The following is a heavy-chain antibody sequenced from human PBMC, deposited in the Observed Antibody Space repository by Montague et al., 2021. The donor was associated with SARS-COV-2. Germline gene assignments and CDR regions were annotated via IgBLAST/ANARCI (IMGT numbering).Heavy chain of an antibody. V-gene: IGHV4-59*01. CDR1: GGSFKNYY. D-gene: IGHD5-12*01. Sequence: SETLSLTCTVSGGSFKNYYWSWIWQPPGKGLERIGYVHHDGSSGTANYNPSVWSRVTISVDTSKKQFSLHLSSVTAADTAVYFCARVFDNSGYALDYWGQGTQVTVSS. CDR3: ARVFDNSGYALDY. J-gene: IGHJ4*02. CDR2: VHHDGSSGTA.